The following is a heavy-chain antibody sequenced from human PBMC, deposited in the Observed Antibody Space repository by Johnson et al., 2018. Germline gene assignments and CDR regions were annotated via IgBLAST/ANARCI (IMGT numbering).Heavy chain of an antibody. Sequence: VQLQESGGGLVQPGGSLRLSCAASGFTFSDHYMEWVRQAPGKGLEWVGRSRNKANSYTTEYAASVKGRFAISRDDSKTSLYLRMNSLKTEDTAGYYCARGPSTLSRGVNAPNDYWGQGTLVTVSS. CDR2: SRNKANSYTT. V-gene: IGHV3-72*01. J-gene: IGHJ4*02. CDR3: ARGPSTLSRGVNAPNDY. D-gene: IGHD3-10*01. CDR1: GFTFSDHY.